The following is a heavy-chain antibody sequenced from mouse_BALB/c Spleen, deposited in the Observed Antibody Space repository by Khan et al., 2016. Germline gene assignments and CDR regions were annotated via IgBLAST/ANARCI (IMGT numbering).Heavy chain of an antibody. CDR2: IDPANGNT. CDR3: ARWELPIYWDGDV. CDR1: GFNIKDTY. D-gene: IGHD2-12*01. J-gene: IGHJ1*01. V-gene: IGHV14-3*02. Sequence: VQLQQSGAELVKPGASVKLSCTTSGFNIKDTYMHWVKQRPEQGLDWIGRIDPANGNTKYAPKFQGKATITADKYSNTAYLQLSSLTSEDTAVYYCARWELPIYWDGDVWGPGTTVTVSS.